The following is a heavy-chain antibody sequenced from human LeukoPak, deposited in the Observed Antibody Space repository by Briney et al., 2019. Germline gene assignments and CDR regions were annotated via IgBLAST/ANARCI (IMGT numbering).Heavy chain of an antibody. CDR1: GGSISGTNW. D-gene: IGHD1-26*01. CDR3: SRESGPFCPFGY. V-gene: IGHV4/OR15-8*02. Sequence: PSETLSLTCGVSGGSISGTNWWSWVRQPPGQGLEWVGEISLAGQTNYNPSLNGRVTMSLDKSSNQLSLHLTSVTAADTATYYCSRESGPFCPFGYWGQGTLVIVSS. J-gene: IGHJ4*02. CDR2: ISLAGQT.